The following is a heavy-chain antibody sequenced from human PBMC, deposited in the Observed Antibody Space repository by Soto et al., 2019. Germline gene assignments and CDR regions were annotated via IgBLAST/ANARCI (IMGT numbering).Heavy chain of an antibody. CDR3: ARDHSSSWHGWFDP. Sequence: ASVKVSCKASGFTFTGYYIHWVRQAPGQGLEWMGWIKSNSGGTNYAQKFQGWVTMTRDTSISTAYMELSRLRSDDTAVYYCARDHSSSWHGWFDPWGQGTLVTVSS. D-gene: IGHD6-13*01. V-gene: IGHV1-2*04. J-gene: IGHJ5*02. CDR2: IKSNSGGT. CDR1: GFTFTGYY.